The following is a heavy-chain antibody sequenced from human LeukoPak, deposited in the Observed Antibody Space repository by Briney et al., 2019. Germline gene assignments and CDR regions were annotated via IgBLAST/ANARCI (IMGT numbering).Heavy chain of an antibody. CDR3: ARMGRRIAVAGRSYHMDV. J-gene: IGHJ6*03. CDR2: ISSNGGST. Sequence: GGSLRLSCAASGFTFSSYAMHWVRQAPGRGLEYVSAISSNGGSTYYANSVKGRFTISRDNSKNTLYLQMGSLRAEDMAVYYCARMGRRIAVAGRSYHMDVWGKGTTVTVSS. D-gene: IGHD6-19*01. CDR1: GFTFSSYA. V-gene: IGHV3-64*01.